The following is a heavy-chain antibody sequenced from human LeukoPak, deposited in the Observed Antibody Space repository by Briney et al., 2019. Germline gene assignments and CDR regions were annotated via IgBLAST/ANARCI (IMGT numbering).Heavy chain of an antibody. Sequence: SQTLSLTCTVSGYSISSGYYWGWIRQPPGKGREWNGSIYHSGSTYYNPSLKSRATISVDTSKNQFSLKLSSVTAAHPAVYYCARGSQRVDYWGQGTLVTVSS. CDR1: GYSISSGYY. V-gene: IGHV4-38-2*02. J-gene: IGHJ4*02. D-gene: IGHD1-1*01. CDR2: IYHSGST. CDR3: ARGSQRVDY.